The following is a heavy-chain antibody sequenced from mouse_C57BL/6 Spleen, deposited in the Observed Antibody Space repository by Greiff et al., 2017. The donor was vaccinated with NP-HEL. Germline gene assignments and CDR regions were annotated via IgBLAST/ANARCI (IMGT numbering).Heavy chain of an antibody. V-gene: IGHV5-17*01. D-gene: IGHD1-1*01. CDR2: ISSGSSTI. Sequence: EVHLVESGGGLVKPGGSLKLSCAASGFTFSDYGMHWVRQAPEKGLEWVAYISSGSSTIYYADTVKGRFTISRDNAKNTLFLQMTSLRSEDTAMYYCARSSYYYGSSRGNWYFDVWGTGTTVTVSS. CDR3: ARSSYYYGSSRGNWYFDV. CDR1: GFTFSDYG. J-gene: IGHJ1*03.